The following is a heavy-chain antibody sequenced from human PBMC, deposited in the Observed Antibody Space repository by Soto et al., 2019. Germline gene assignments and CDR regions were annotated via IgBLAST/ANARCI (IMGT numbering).Heavy chain of an antibody. CDR2: IRSKANSYAT. V-gene: IGHV3-73*01. CDR3: TSTTSRRIAAAAFDI. Sequence: GESLKISCAASGFTFSGSAMHWVRQASGKGLEWVGRIRSKANSYATAYAASVKGRFTISRDDSKNTAYLQMNSLKTEDTAVYYCTSTTSRRIAAAAFDIWGQGTMVTVSS. D-gene: IGHD6-13*01. J-gene: IGHJ3*02. CDR1: GFTFSGSA.